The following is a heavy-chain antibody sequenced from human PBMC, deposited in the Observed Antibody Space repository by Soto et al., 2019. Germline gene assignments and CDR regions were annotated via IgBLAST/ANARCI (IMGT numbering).Heavy chain of an antibody. CDR3: ATVRASRFRYDSYGMDV. CDR2: VDPEDGET. J-gene: IGHJ6*02. D-gene: IGHD3-3*01. CDR1: GYTFTDYY. Sequence: EVQLVQSGAEVKKPGATVKISCKVSGYTFTDYYMHWVQQAPGKGLEWMGLVDPEDGETIYAEKFAGRVTITADPSTDTAYMELSSLRSEDTAVYYCATVRASRFRYDSYGMDVWGQGTTVTVSS. V-gene: IGHV1-69-2*01.